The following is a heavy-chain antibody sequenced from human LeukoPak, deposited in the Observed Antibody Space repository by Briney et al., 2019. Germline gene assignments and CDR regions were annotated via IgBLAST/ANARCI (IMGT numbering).Heavy chain of an antibody. J-gene: IGHJ4*02. CDR3: VGCSFYYFDY. D-gene: IGHD2-21*01. CDR1: GGSFSGYY. V-gene: IGHV4-34*01. CDR2: INHSGST. Sequence: PSETLSLTCAVYGGSFSGYYWSWIRQPPGKGLEWIGEINHSGSTNYNPSLKSRVTISVDTSKNQFSLKLSSVTAADTAVYYCVGCSFYYFDYWGQGSVVTVSS.